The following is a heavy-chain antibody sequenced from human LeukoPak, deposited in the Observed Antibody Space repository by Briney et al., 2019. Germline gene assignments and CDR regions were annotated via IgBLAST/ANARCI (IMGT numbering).Heavy chain of an antibody. V-gene: IGHV3-48*01. Sequence: GGSLRLSCTTSGFSFTNYAMNWVRQAPGKGLEWLSYISGPGTTTKYADSVKGRFTISRDNDKNSLYLQMNSLRVEDTAVYYCARDWIWGQGTMVTVSS. J-gene: IGHJ3*02. CDR1: GFSFTNYA. CDR2: ISGPGTTT. CDR3: ARDWI.